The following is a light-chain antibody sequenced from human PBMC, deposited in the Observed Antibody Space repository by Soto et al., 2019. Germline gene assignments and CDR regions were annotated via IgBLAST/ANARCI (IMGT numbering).Light chain of an antibody. CDR3: EEYSS. CDR2: DAS. Sequence: DLQMTQSPSTLSSSVGDRVTITCRASQSISSWFAWYQQKPGKAHKLLIYDASSLESGVPLRFSGSGSGTDITLTMSSLQTDDFANNYCEEYSSFGGGTKVEIK. V-gene: IGKV1-5*01. J-gene: IGKJ4*02. CDR1: QSISSW.